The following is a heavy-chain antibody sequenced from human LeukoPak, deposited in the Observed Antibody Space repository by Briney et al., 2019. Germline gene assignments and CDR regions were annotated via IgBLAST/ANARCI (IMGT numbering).Heavy chain of an antibody. J-gene: IGHJ4*02. CDR2: IGGGGGSP. Sequence: QAGGSLRLSCAASGFTFSDYAMNWVRQAPGKGLEWVSAIGGGGGSPYYADSVKGRFTISRDNSRNTLYLQMDGLRAEDAAVYYCAKAPPGTAHYYFDSWGQGTLVTVSS. V-gene: IGHV3-23*01. CDR1: GFTFSDYA. CDR3: AKAPPGTAHYYFDS. D-gene: IGHD3-10*01.